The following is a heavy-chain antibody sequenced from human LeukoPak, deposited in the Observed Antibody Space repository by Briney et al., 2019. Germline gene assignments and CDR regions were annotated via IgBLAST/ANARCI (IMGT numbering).Heavy chain of an antibody. Sequence: GGSLRLSCAASGFTVSNNYMSWVRQAPGKGLEWVSITYSDSSTNYADSVKGRFTISRVTSQNTLSLQMNSLRAEDTAVYYCVRKNRDFNAAFDIWGQGTVVTVSS. D-gene: IGHD2-21*02. J-gene: IGHJ3*02. CDR3: VRKNRDFNAAFDI. V-gene: IGHV3-53*01. CDR2: TYSDSST. CDR1: GFTVSNNY.